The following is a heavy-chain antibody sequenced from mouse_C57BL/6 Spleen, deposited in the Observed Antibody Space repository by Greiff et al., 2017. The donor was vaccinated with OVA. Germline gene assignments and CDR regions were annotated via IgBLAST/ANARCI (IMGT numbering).Heavy chain of an antibody. Sequence: QVQLKQPGAELVRPGSSVKLSCKASGYTFTSYWMDWVKQRPGQGLEWIGNIYPSDSETHYNQKFKDKATLTVDKSSSTAYMQLSSLTSEDSAVYYCARRKSANYAMDYWGQGTSVTVSS. CDR1: GYTFTSYW. CDR2: IYPSDSET. CDR3: ARRKSANYAMDY. V-gene: IGHV1-61*01. J-gene: IGHJ4*01. D-gene: IGHD3-3*01.